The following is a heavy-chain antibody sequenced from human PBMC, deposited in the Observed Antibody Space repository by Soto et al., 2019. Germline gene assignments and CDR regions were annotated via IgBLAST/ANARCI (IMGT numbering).Heavy chain of an antibody. V-gene: IGHV5-10-1*01. Sequence: GESLKISCKGSGYSFTTYWITWVRQMPGKGLEWMGRIHPSDSYTNYSPSFEGHVTISADKSISTAYLQWSSLKASDTAMYYCARQRDYDVLNGYYWWFDPCGQRTVVTVSS. CDR1: GYSFTTYW. CDR2: IHPSDSYT. CDR3: ARQRDYDVLNGYYWWFDP. D-gene: IGHD3-9*01. J-gene: IGHJ5*02.